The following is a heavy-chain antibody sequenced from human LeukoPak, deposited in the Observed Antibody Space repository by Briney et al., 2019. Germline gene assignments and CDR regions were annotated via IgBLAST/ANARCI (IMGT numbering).Heavy chain of an antibody. Sequence: ASVKVSCKASGYTFTSYDINWVRQATGQGLEWMGWMNPNSGNTGYAQKFQGRVTMTRDTSISTAYMELSRLRSDDTAVYYCASARNYYGSGSYHPNDYWGQGTLVTVSS. D-gene: IGHD3-10*01. CDR1: GYTFTSYD. V-gene: IGHV1-8*01. J-gene: IGHJ4*02. CDR2: MNPNSGNT. CDR3: ASARNYYGSGSYHPNDY.